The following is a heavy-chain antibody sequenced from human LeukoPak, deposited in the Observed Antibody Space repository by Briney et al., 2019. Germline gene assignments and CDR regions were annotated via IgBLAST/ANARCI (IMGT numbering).Heavy chain of an antibody. D-gene: IGHD2-8*02. CDR2: VSGSGGTT. V-gene: IGHV3-23*01. Sequence: GGSLRLSRAASGFIFSSYAMSWVRQAPGKGLEWVSAVSGSGGTTWYADSGMGRFTISRDNSKNTLYLQMNSLRAEDTAVYYCAKDLRKVVYDAFDIWGQGTLVTVSS. CDR3: AKDLRKVVYDAFDI. J-gene: IGHJ3*02. CDR1: GFIFSSYA.